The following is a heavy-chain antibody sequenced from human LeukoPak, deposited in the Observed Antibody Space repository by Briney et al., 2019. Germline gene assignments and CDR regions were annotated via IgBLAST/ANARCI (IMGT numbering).Heavy chain of an antibody. D-gene: IGHD6-6*01. V-gene: IGHV1-69*04. J-gene: IGHJ4*02. CDR2: IIPILGTA. CDR1: GGTFSSYA. Sequence: SVKVSCKASGGTFSSYAISWVRQAPGQGLEWMGRIIPILGTANYAQKFQGRVTITADKSTSTAYMELSSLRSEDTAVYYCARHRYSSSSPFPDYWGQGTLVTVSS. CDR3: ARHRYSSSSPFPDY.